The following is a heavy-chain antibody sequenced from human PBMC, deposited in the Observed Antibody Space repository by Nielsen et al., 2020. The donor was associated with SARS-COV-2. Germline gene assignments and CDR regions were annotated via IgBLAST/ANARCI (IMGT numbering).Heavy chain of an antibody. V-gene: IGHV3-48*03. Sequence: GGSLRLSCAASGFTFSSYEMNWVRQAPGKGLEWVSYISSSGSTIYYADSVKGRFTISRDNAKNSLYLQMNSLRAEDTAVYYCARPLRGAAAGTGWFDPWGQGTLVTVSS. D-gene: IGHD6-13*01. J-gene: IGHJ5*02. CDR3: ARPLRGAAAGTGWFDP. CDR2: ISSSGSTI. CDR1: GFTFSSYE.